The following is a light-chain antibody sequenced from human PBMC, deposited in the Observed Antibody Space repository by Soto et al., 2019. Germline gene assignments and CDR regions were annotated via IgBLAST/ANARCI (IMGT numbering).Light chain of an antibody. CDR3: QHYNSYSEA. J-gene: IGKJ1*01. CDR1: RSIVNW. V-gene: IGKV1-5*03. CDR2: KAS. Sequence: DIQMTQSPSTLSASVGDRVTITCRASRSIVNWLAWYQQKPGKAPKLLIYKASTLKSGVPSRFSGSGSGTEFTLTISSLQPDDFATYYCQHYNSYSEAFGQGTKVELK.